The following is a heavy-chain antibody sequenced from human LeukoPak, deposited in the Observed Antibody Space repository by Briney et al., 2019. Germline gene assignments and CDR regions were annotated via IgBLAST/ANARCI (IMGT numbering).Heavy chain of an antibody. J-gene: IGHJ4*02. CDR1: GYTFTSYD. CDR3: ARGPYYGSGSYYLFDY. Sequence: GASVKVSCKASGYTFTSYDINWVRQATGQGLEWMGWMNPNSGNTGYAQKFQGRVTITRNTSISTAYMELSSLRSEDTAVYYCARGPYYGSGSYYLFDYWGQGTLVTVSS. D-gene: IGHD3-10*01. V-gene: IGHV1-8*03. CDR2: MNPNSGNT.